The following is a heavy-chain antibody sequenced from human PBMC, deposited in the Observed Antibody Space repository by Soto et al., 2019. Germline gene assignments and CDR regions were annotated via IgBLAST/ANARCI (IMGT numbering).Heavy chain of an antibody. D-gene: IGHD2-2*01. CDR2: IKQDGSEK. CDR1: GFSFSDYW. J-gene: IGHJ6*03. Sequence: EVQLVESGGGLVQPGGSLRLSCAAAGFSFSDYWMTWVRQPPGKGLEWVANIKQDGSEKYYADSVKGRFTISRDNAKSSLYLQMNSLRAEDTAVYYCARSRAGRTAASYYDYRDVWGKGTTVTVSS. CDR3: ARSRAGRTAASYYDYRDV. V-gene: IGHV3-7*01.